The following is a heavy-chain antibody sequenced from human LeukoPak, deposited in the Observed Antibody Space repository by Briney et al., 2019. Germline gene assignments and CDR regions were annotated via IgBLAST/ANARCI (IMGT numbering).Heavy chain of an antibody. CDR3: ARDPSGYFNY. CDR1: GGSVSSGSYY. D-gene: IGHD3-22*01. J-gene: IGHJ4*02. Sequence: SETLSLTCTVSGGSVSSGSYYWSWIRQPPGKGLEWIGYIYYSGSTNYNPSLKSRVTISVDTSKNQFSLKLSSVTAADTAVYYCARDPSGYFNYWGQGTLVTVSS. V-gene: IGHV4-61*01. CDR2: IYYSGST.